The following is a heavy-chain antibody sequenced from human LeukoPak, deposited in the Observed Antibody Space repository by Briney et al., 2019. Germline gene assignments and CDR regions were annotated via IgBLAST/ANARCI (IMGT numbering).Heavy chain of an antibody. V-gene: IGHV5-51*01. D-gene: IGHD1-26*01. J-gene: IGHJ4*02. Sequence: GESLKISCKGSGYSFTSNWLAWVRQMPGKGLEWMGIIYPTDSDTRYSPSFQGQVIISADKSINTAYMQWSSLKASDTAMYYCARGVGVRRSEKYDYWGQGTLVTVSS. CDR3: ARGVGVRRSEKYDY. CDR1: GYSFTSNW. CDR2: IYPTDSDT.